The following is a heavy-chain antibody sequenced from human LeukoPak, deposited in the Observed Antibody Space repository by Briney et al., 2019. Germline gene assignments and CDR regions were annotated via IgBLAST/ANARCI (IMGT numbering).Heavy chain of an antibody. CDR3: ALLVTFDAFDL. D-gene: IGHD4-23*01. CDR2: IKPDGTTT. J-gene: IGHJ3*01. Sequence: GGSLRLSCVASGFTFSRYWMYWVRQAPGKGLVWVSRIKPDGTTTSYADSVKGRFTISRDNAKNTLYLQMNSLRGEDTAVYYCALLVTFDAFDLWGQGTMVTVSS. CDR1: GFTFSRYW. V-gene: IGHV3-74*01.